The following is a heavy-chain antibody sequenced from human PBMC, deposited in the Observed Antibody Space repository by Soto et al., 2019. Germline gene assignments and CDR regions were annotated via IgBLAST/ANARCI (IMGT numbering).Heavy chain of an antibody. CDR2: INHSGST. D-gene: IGHD1-26*01. CDR1: GGSFSGYY. J-gene: IGHJ5*02. Sequence: SETLSLTCAVYGGSFSGYYWSWIRQPPGKGLEWIGEINHSGSTNYNPSLKSRVTISVDTSKNQFSLKLSSVTAADTAVYYCARGLVGRTPKRYNWFDPWGQGTLVTVSS. V-gene: IGHV4-34*01. CDR3: ARGLVGRTPKRYNWFDP.